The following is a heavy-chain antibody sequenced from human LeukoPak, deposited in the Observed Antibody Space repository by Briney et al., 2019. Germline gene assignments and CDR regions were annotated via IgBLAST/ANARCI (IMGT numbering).Heavy chain of an antibody. V-gene: IGHV3-23*01. CDR3: AKHSCSSATCYSNC. Sequence: GGSLRLSCAASGFTFSDYPLTWVRQAPGKGLEWVSTISANADTYYAHSVKGRFTISRDNSKNMLYLQVNNLRAEDTALYHCAKHSCSSATCYSNCWGQGTLVTVSS. CDR1: GFTFSDYP. D-gene: IGHD2-2*01. CDR2: ISANADT. J-gene: IGHJ4*02.